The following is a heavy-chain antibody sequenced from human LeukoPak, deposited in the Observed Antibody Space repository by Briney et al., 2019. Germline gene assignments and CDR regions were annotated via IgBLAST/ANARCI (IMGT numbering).Heavy chain of an antibody. D-gene: IGHD1-26*01. CDR1: GGSFSGYY. J-gene: IGHJ6*03. CDR2: INHSGST. CDR3: ASQGHHGKIMGTTLSHFYMDV. Sequence: PSETLSLTCAVYGGSFSGYYWSWIRQPPGKGLEWIGEINHSGSTNYNPSLKSRVTISVDTSKNQFSLKLSSVTAADTAFYYCASQGHHGKIMGTTLSHFYMDVWGKGTTVTASS. V-gene: IGHV4-34*01.